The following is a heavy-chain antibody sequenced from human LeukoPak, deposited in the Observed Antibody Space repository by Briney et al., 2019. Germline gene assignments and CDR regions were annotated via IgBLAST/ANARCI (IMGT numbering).Heavy chain of an antibody. CDR2: ISGSGGST. D-gene: IGHD2-2*01. V-gene: IGHV3-23*01. J-gene: IGHJ4*02. Sequence: PGGSLRLSCAASGFTFSSYAMSWVRQAPGKGLEWVSAISGSGGSTYYADSVKGRFTISRDDSKNTLYLQMNSLRAEDTAVYYCAKDRWRVVPAATFDYWGQGTLVTVSS. CDR3: AKDRWRVVPAATFDY. CDR1: GFTFSSYA.